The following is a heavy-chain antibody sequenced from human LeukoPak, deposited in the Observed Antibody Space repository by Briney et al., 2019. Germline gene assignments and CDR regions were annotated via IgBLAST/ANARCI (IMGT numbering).Heavy chain of an antibody. Sequence: GGSLRLSCAASGFTLNNYSMNWVRQAPGKGLEWVSYISTSSSTRYYADSVKGRFTISRDNSKNTLYLQMNSLRAEDTAVYYCARSYDILTGSTFDYWGQGTLVTVSS. CDR1: GFTLNNYS. V-gene: IGHV3-48*01. J-gene: IGHJ4*02. CDR2: ISTSSSTR. CDR3: ARSYDILTGSTFDY. D-gene: IGHD3-9*01.